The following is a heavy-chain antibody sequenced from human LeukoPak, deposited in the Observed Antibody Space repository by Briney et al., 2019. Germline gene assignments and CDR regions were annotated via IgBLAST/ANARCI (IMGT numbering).Heavy chain of an antibody. CDR2: IYHSGST. J-gene: IGHJ4*02. Sequence: SETLSLTCAVSGGSIGSGGYSWSWIRQPPGKGLEWIGYIYHSGSTYYNPSLKSRVTISVDTSKNQFSLKLSSVTAADTAVYYCARRAYSSGYYYFDYWGQGTLVTVSS. D-gene: IGHD3-22*01. V-gene: IGHV4-30-2*02. CDR3: ARRAYSSGYYYFDY. CDR1: GGSIGSGGYS.